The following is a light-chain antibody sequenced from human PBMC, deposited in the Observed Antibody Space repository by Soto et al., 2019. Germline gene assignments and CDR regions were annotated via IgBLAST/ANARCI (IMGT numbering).Light chain of an antibody. J-gene: IGKJ1*01. V-gene: IGKV3-15*01. CDR2: GAS. CDR1: QSVDGN. Sequence: EILITQSPSTLSVSPGERATLSCRASQSVDGNLAWYQQKPGQAPRLLIYGASTRATGISARFSGSGSGTEFTLTTSSLQSEDFGVYYCQQYNNWWTFGQGTKVDIK. CDR3: QQYNNWWT.